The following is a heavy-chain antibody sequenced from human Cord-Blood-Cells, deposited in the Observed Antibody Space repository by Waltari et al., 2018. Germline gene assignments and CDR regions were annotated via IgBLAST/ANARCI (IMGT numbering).Heavy chain of an antibody. V-gene: IGHV4-39*01. CDR1: GGSISSSSYY. CDR2: IYYSEST. Sequence: QLQLQESGPGLVKPSETLSLTCTVSGGSISSSSYYWGWIRQPPGKGLEWIGSIYYSESTYSNQSLKGRVTIDVETSKNQFSLKLSCVTAAETAGYYCGRRLRYFDWLSQGWYFDLWGRGTLVTVSS. J-gene: IGHJ2*01. CDR3: GRRLRYFDWLSQGWYFDL. D-gene: IGHD3-9*01.